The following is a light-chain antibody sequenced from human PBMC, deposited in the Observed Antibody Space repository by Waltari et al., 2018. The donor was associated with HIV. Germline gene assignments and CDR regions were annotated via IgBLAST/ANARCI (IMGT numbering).Light chain of an antibody. Sequence: QSALTQPASVSGSPGQSLTITCTGPNRHIGFFNLFSWYQHYPRKAPQLIIYGFTSRPPGVANRFSGSKSGNTASLTISGLQTDDEAEYYCNSYSSDDTVVFGGGTKLTVL. CDR3: NSYSSDDTVV. V-gene: IGLV2-14*01. J-gene: IGLJ2*01. CDR1: NRHIGFFNL. CDR2: GFT.